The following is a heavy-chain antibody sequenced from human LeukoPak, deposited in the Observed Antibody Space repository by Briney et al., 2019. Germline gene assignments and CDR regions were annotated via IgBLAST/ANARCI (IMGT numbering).Heavy chain of an antibody. V-gene: IGHV3-23*01. CDR3: AKGPRTVRFGDRHKGMFDY. J-gene: IGHJ4*02. D-gene: IGHD3-10*01. CDR1: GFSFRDA. CDR2: ISGGGDRI. Sequence: PGGSLRLSCVASGFSFRDAWMNWVRQAPGKGLEWVSTISGGGDRIYYADSLKGRFTISRDNSKNTLYLQMNSLRAEDTAVYYCAKGPRTVRFGDRHKGMFDYWGQGTLVTVSS.